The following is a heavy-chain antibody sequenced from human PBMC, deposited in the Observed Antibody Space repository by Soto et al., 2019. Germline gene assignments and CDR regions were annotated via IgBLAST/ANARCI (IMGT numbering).Heavy chain of an antibody. CDR2: ISYDGSNK. CDR3: ARQGRRITIFGVVKSGYYYGMDV. Sequence: HPGGSLRLSCAASGFTFSSYAMHWVRQAPGKGLEWVAVISYDGSNKYYADSVKGRFTISRDNSKNTLYLQMNSLRAEDTAVYYCARQGRRITIFGVVKSGYYYGMDVWGQGTTVTVSS. J-gene: IGHJ6*02. V-gene: IGHV3-30-3*01. CDR1: GFTFSSYA. D-gene: IGHD3-3*01.